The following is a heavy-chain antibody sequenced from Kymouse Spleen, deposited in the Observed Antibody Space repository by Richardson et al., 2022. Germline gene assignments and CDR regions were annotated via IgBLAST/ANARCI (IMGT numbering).Heavy chain of an antibody. CDR1: GYTFTSYG. Sequence: QVQLVQSGAEVKKPGASVKVSCKASGYTFTSYGISWVRQAPGQGLEWMGWISAYNGNTNYAQKLQGRVTMTTDTSTSTAYMELRSLRSDDTAVYYCARWGIVGATYYYYYGMDVWGQGTTVTVSS. CDR2: ISAYNGNT. V-gene: IGHV1-18*01. CDR3: ARWGIVGATYYYYYGMDV. D-gene: IGHD1-26*01. J-gene: IGHJ6*02.